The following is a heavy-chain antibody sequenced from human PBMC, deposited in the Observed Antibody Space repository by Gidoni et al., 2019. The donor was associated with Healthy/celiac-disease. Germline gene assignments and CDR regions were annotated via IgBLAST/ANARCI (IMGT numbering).Heavy chain of an antibody. J-gene: IGHJ6*02. D-gene: IGHD2-21*02. CDR3: ARVWAYCGGDCYSGDYYYYYGMDV. V-gene: IGHV3-48*03. CDR1: GFPFSSSE. CDR2: ISSSGSTI. Sequence: EVQLVESGGGLVQPGGSLSLSCAASGFPFSSSEMTWVRQAPGKGLEWVSYISSSGSTIYYADSVKGRFTISRDNAKNSLYLQMNSLRAEDTAVYYCARVWAYCGGDCYSGDYYYYYGMDVWGQGTTVTVSS.